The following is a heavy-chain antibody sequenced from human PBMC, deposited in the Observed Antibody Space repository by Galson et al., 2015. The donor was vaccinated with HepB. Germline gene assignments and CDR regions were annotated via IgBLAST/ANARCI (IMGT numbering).Heavy chain of an antibody. CDR2: ISYDGSNK. V-gene: IGHV3-30*04. J-gene: IGHJ6*02. CDR3: ARDSRPAAIFLSPGYYYYYGMDV. Sequence: SLRLSCAASGFTFSSYAMHWVRQAPGKGLEWVAVISYDGSNKYYADSVKGRFTISRDNSKNTLYLQMNSLRAEDTAVYYCARDSRPAAIFLSPGYYYYYGMDVWGQGTTVTVSS. D-gene: IGHD2-2*01. CDR1: GFTFSSYA.